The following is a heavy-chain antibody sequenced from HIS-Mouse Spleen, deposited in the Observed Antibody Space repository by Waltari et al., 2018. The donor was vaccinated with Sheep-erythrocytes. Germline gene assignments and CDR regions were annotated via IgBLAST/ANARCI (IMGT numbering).Heavy chain of an antibody. Sequence: EVQLVESGGGLVQPGGSLRLSCAASGFTFSSYDMHWVRQATGKGVEWVSAIGTSGDTYYPGSVKGRFTISRENAKNSLYLQMNSLRAGDTAVYYCARESLDAFDIWGQGTMVTVSS. CDR3: ARESLDAFDI. CDR1: GFTFSSYD. V-gene: IGHV3-13*01. J-gene: IGHJ3*02. CDR2: IGTSGDT.